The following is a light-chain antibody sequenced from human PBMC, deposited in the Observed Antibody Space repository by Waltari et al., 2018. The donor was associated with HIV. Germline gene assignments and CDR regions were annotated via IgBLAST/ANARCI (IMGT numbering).Light chain of an antibody. CDR3: SSYTTTVTWV. CDR1: SSDFSDYNY. J-gene: IGLJ3*02. V-gene: IGLV2-14*01. Sequence: QSALTQPASVSGSPGQSIAISCSGTSSDFSDYNYVSWCQQHPGKAPKLMLYEGSNRPAGFPDRFSGSKSGNTASLTISGLQAEDEADYYCSSYTTTVTWVFGGGTKLTVL. CDR2: EGS.